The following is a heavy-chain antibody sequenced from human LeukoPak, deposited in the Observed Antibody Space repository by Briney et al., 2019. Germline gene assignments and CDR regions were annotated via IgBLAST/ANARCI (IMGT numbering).Heavy chain of an antibody. CDR2: INPNSGGT. CDR1: GYTFTGYY. Sequence: ASVKDSCKASGYTFTGYYMHWVRQAPGQGLEWMGRINPNSGGTNYAQKFQGGVTMTRDTSISTAYMELSRLRSDDTAVYYCARGDYYDSSGYYHDAFDIWGQGTMVTVSS. V-gene: IGHV1-2*06. CDR3: ARGDYYDSSGYYHDAFDI. D-gene: IGHD3-22*01. J-gene: IGHJ3*02.